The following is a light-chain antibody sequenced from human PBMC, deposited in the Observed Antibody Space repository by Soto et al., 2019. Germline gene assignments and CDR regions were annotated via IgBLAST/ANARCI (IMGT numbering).Light chain of an antibody. Sequence: DSWMRQSHTSLAVSLGERATINCKSSQSVLYSPNNKNYLAWYQQKPGQPPKLLIYWASTRESGVPDRFSGSGSGTDFTLTISSLQAEDVAVYYCQQYYSTPRTFGQGTKV. CDR1: QSVLYSPNNKNY. V-gene: IGKV4-1*01. CDR3: QQYYSTPRT. CDR2: WAS. J-gene: IGKJ1*01.